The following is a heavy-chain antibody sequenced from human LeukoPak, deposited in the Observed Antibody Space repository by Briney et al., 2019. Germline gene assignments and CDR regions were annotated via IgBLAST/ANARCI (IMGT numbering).Heavy chain of an antibody. CDR1: GFTFSSYS. V-gene: IGHV3-21*01. Sequence: GGSLRLSCAASGFTFSSYSMNWVRQAPGKGLEWVSSISSSSSYIYYADSVKGRFTISRDNAKNSLYLQMNSLRAEDTAVYYCARSRKGSGWYHTPYYFDYWGQGTLVTVSS. D-gene: IGHD6-19*01. CDR2: ISSSSSYI. J-gene: IGHJ4*02. CDR3: ARSRKGSGWYHTPYYFDY.